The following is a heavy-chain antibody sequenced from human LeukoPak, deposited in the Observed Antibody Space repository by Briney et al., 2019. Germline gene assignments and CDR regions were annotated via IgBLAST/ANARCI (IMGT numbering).Heavy chain of an antibody. V-gene: IGHV3-11*04. CDR3: ARRWGDGFDY. J-gene: IGHJ4*02. CDR2: ISSSGSTV. D-gene: IGHD2-21*02. CDR1: GGSFSGYY. Sequence: LSLTCAVYGGSFSGYYWSWIRQAPGKGLEWVSYISSSGSTVYYADSVKGRFTISRDNAKNSLYLQMNSLRAEDTAVYYCARRWGDGFDYWGQGTLVTVSS.